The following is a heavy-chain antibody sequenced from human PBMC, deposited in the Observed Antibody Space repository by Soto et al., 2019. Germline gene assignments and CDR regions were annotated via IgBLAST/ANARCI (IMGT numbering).Heavy chain of an antibody. D-gene: IGHD6-6*01. CDR3: AKDLTRQLAYWLDP. Sequence: AAMKGSGKASGFSFTGYYIHFLRQAPGQGLEWFGWINAHSGGRGYAQKFQGRVTLTMGTSIATAYLTLTSPTSDDTALYYCAKDLTRQLAYWLDPWGQGTQVTVSS. V-gene: IGHV1-2*02. J-gene: IGHJ5*02. CDR2: INAHSGGR. CDR1: GFSFTGYY.